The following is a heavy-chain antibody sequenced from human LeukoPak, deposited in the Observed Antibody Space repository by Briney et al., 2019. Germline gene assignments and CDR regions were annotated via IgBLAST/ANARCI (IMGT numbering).Heavy chain of an antibody. D-gene: IGHD6-13*01. J-gene: IGHJ5*02. CDR3: ARDRAAAGLNNWFDP. V-gene: IGHV1-69*13. CDR1: GGTFSSYA. CDR2: IIPIFGTA. Sequence: SVKVSCKASGGTFSSYAISWVRQAPGPGLEWMGGIIPIFGTANYAQKFQGRVTITADESTSTAYMELSSLRSEDTAVYDCARDRAAAGLNNWFDPWGQGTRVTVSS.